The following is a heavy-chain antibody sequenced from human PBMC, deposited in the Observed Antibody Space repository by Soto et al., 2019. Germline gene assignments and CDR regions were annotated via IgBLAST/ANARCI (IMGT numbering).Heavy chain of an antibody. CDR2: INTGGGST. J-gene: IGHJ4*02. Sequence: EVQLLESGGGLVQPGGSLRLSCAASGFTFSSYAMTWVRQAPGKGLEWVSAINTGGGSTYYADSVKGLFTISRDNSKNTLYLQMNSLRAEDTAVYYCAKLGTNYYFDYWGQGTLVTVSS. V-gene: IGHV3-23*01. CDR1: GFTFSSYA. CDR3: AKLGTNYYFDY.